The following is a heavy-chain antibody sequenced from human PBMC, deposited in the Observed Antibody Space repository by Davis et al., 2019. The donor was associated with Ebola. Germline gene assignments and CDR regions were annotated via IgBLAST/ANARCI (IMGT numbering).Heavy chain of an antibody. CDR2: IKQDGSDK. V-gene: IGHV3-7*03. CDR3: ARDSGWSGVVS. Sequence: GESLKISCAASGFTFSSYWMSWVRQAPGKGLEWVANIKQDGSDKNYVDSVKGRFTISRDNAKNSLYLQMNSLRAEDTAVYYCARDSGWSGVVSWGQGTLVTVFS. D-gene: IGHD6-19*01. J-gene: IGHJ5*01. CDR1: GFTFSSYW.